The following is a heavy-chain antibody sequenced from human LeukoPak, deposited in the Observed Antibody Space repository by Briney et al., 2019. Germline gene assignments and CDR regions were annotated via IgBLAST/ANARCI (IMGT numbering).Heavy chain of an antibody. CDR1: GYTFTSYG. J-gene: IGHJ3*02. V-gene: IGHV1-18*01. CDR2: ISAYNGNT. D-gene: IGHD3-3*01. Sequence: ASVKVSCKASGYTFTSYGISWVRQAPGQGLEWMGWISAYNGNTNYAQKLQGRVTMTTDTSTSTAYMELRSLRSDDTAVYYCARVYYDFWSGFDPRSAFDIWGQGTMVTVSS. CDR3: ARVYYDFWSGFDPRSAFDI.